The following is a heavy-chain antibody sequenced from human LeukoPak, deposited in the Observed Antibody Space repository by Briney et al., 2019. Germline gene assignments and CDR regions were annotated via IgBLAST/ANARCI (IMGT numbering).Heavy chain of an antibody. Sequence: PSQTLSPTCTVSGGSISSYYWNWIRQAPGKGLEWIGYIHYSGSTNHNSSLKSRVTISVDTSKNQYSLKLSSVTAADTAVYYYARDGVAGGFDYWGQGTLVTVSS. CDR1: GGSISSYY. V-gene: IGHV4-59*01. J-gene: IGHJ4*02. CDR3: ARDGVAGGFDY. D-gene: IGHD6-19*01. CDR2: IHYSGST.